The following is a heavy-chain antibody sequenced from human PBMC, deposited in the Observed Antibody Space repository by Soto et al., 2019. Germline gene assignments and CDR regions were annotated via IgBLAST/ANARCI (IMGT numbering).Heavy chain of an antibody. V-gene: IGHV3-23*01. D-gene: IGHD3-22*01. CDR2: ISGSGGNT. J-gene: IGHJ5*02. Sequence: LRLSCAASGFTFSSYVMSWVRQAPGKGLEWVSAISGSGGNTYYADSVKGRFTISRDNSKNTLFLQMNSLRAEDTALYFCAKEMGDYYDSSGSWFDPWGQGTLVTVSS. CDR3: AKEMGDYYDSSGSWFDP. CDR1: GFTFSSYV.